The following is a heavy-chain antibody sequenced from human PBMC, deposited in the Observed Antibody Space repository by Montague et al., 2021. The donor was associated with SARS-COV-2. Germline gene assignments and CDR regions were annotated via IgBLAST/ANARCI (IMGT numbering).Heavy chain of an antibody. CDR2: IYTSGST. V-gene: IGHV4-61*02. CDR1: GGSISSGSYY. CDR3: ARGRFYYDSGELGS. Sequence: TLSLTCTVSGGSISSGSYYWNWIRQPAGKGLEWIGRIYTSGSTNYNPSLKSRVTISVDTSKNQFSLKLSSVTAADTAVYYCARGRFYYDSGELGSWGQGTLVTVSS. J-gene: IGHJ5*02. D-gene: IGHD3-22*01.